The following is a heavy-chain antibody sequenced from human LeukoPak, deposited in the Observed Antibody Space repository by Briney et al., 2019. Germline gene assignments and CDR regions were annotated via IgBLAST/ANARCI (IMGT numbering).Heavy chain of an antibody. D-gene: IGHD3-22*01. V-gene: IGHV4-34*01. J-gene: IGHJ4*02. Sequence: PSESLSLTWAVYGGSFSGYYWSWIRQPPGKGLEWIGEINHSGSTNYNPSLKSRVTISVDTSKNQFSLKLSSVTAADTAVYYCARAGDLKYDSSGYYYGYYFDYWGQGTLVTVSS. CDR2: INHSGST. CDR3: ARAGDLKYDSSGYYYGYYFDY. CDR1: GGSFSGYY.